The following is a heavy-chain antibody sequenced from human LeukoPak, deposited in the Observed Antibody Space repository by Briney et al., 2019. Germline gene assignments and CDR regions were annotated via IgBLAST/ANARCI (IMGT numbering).Heavy chain of an antibody. J-gene: IGHJ6*03. V-gene: IGHV7-4-1*02. CDR3: ARAVSSGWYGFVDYYYYYMDV. CDR2: INTNTGNP. Sequence: ASVKVSCKASGYSFTSHYMHWVRQAPGQGLEWMGWINTNTGNPTYAQGFTGRFVFSLDTSVSTAYLQISSLKAEDTAVYYCARAVSSGWYGFVDYYYYYMDVWGKGTTVTVSS. CDR1: GYSFTSHY. D-gene: IGHD6-19*01.